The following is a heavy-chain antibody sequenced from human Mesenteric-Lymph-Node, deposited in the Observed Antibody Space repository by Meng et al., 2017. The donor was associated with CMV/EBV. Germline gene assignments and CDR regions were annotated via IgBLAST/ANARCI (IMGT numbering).Heavy chain of an antibody. CDR2: IRNEAYGGTT. Sequence: GGSLRLSCTASGFTFATYAMTWVRQAPGKGLEWVGFIRNEAYGGTTEYAASVKGRFTISRDDSKSIAYLQMNSLKTEDTGVYYCAIYCNTISCNAYPYSLDVWGQGTSVTVSS. D-gene: IGHD2-2*01. V-gene: IGHV3-49*04. CDR1: GFTFATYA. CDR3: AIYCNTISCNAYPYSLDV. J-gene: IGHJ6*02.